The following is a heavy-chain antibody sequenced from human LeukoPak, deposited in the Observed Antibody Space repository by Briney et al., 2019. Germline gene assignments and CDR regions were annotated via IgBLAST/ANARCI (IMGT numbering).Heavy chain of an antibody. CDR2: IKQDGSEK. V-gene: IGHV3-7*04. Sequence: PGGSLRLSCAASGFTFSSYWMSWVRQAPGKGLEWVANIKQDGSEKYYVDSVKDRFTISRDNAQNSLYLQMNTLRAEDTAVYYCTRVGYCASTGCYTGVAPFDYWGQGTLVTVSS. CDR3: TRVGYCASTGCYTGVAPFDY. CDR1: GFTFSSYW. J-gene: IGHJ4*02. D-gene: IGHD2-2*02.